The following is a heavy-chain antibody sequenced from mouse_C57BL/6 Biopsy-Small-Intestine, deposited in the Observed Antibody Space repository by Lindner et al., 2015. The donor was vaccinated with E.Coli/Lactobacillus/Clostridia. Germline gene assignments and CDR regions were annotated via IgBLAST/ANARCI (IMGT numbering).Heavy chain of an antibody. Sequence: VQLQESGGDLVKPGGSLKPSCAASGFTFSTYGMSWVRQTPDKRLEWVATITDGGASTYYPDNVKGRFTISRDNARNTLYLQMISLRSEDTAMYYCSKELTGAAYWGQGTLVTVSA. V-gene: IGHV5-6*01. CDR2: ITDGGAST. CDR3: SKELTGAAY. J-gene: IGHJ3*01. CDR1: GFTFSTYG. D-gene: IGHD4-1*01.